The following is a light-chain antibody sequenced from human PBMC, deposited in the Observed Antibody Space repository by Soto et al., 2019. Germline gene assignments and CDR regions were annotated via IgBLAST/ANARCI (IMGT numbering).Light chain of an antibody. CDR1: QTINAY. CDR2: AAS. J-gene: IGKJ2*01. Sequence: DIQMTQSPSSLSASVGDRVTITCRASQTINAYLNWYQQKPGKAPKLLIYAASSLQSGVPSRFSGSGSGTDFTLTINRLEPEDFAVYFCQQYGNSPYTFGQGTKVEIK. CDR3: QQYGNSPYT. V-gene: IGKV1-39*01.